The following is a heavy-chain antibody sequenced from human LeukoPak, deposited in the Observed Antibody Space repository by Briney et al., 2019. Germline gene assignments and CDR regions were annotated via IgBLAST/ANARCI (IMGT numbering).Heavy chain of an antibody. CDR2: ISSSSSTI. J-gene: IGHJ4*02. CDR3: ARQQLLTRIDY. CDR1: GFTFSSYS. D-gene: IGHD6-13*01. V-gene: IGHV3-48*01. Sequence: GGSLRLSCAASGFTFSSYSMNWVRQAPGKGLEWVSYISSSSSTIYYADSVKGRFTISRDNAKNSLYLQMNSLRAEDTAVYYCARQQLLTRIDYWGQGTLFTVSS.